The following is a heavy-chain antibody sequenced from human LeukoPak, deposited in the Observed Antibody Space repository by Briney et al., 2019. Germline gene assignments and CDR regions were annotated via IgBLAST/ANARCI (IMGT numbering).Heavy chain of an antibody. J-gene: IGHJ4*02. D-gene: IGHD4-17*01. CDR2: ISSNGGSI. CDR3: VKDSDYGDYEMDY. Sequence: GGSLRLSCSASGFTFSSYAMHWVRQAPGKGLEYVSAISSNGGSIYYADSVKGRFTISRDNSKNTLYLQMSSLRAEDTAVYYCVKDSDYGDYEMDYWGQGTLVTVSS. CDR1: GFTFSSYA. V-gene: IGHV3-64D*06.